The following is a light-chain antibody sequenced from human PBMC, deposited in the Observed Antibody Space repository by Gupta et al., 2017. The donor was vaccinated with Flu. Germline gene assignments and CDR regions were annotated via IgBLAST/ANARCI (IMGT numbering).Light chain of an antibody. V-gene: IGLV3-25*01. J-gene: IGLJ2*01. CDR2: NDS. CDR1: AFANQD. CDR3: QSADTSSTVVV. Sequence: TARITCAGDAFANQDSYWYNHRPEPAPVWLMENDSERPSGIPDRFSSYNAGTTATFKTIGVQAEEEADDYWQSADTSSTVVVFGGGTKLTVL.